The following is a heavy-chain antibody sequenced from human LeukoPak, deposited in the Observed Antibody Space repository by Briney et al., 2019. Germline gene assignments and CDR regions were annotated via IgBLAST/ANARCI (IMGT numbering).Heavy chain of an antibody. CDR1: GFTFSSYW. CDR2: IRYDGNNK. V-gene: IGHV3-30*02. CDR3: AKGLHSSSWNDAFDI. D-gene: IGHD6-13*01. J-gene: IGHJ3*02. Sequence: GGSLRLSCAASGFTFSSYWMSWVRQAPGKGLEWVAFIRYDGNNKYYADSVKGRFTISRDNSENTLYMQMNSLRVEDTAVYYCAKGLHSSSWNDAFDIWGQGITVTVSS.